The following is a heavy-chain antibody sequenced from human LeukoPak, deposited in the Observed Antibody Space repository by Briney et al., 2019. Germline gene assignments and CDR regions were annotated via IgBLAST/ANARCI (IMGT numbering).Heavy chain of an antibody. CDR3: AKDSWHYYYDSSGRKHEGGLNFDY. Sequence: PGRSLRLSCAASGFTFSSYWMHWVRQAPGKGLEWVSAISGSGGSTYYADSVKGRFTISRDNSKNTLYLQMNSLRAEDTAVYYCAKDSWHYYYDSSGRKHEGGLNFDYWGQGTLVTVSS. CDR2: ISGSGGST. D-gene: IGHD3-22*01. V-gene: IGHV3-23*01. J-gene: IGHJ4*02. CDR1: GFTFSSYW.